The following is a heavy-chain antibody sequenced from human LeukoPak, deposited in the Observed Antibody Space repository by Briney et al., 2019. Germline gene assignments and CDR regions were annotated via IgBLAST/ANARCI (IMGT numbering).Heavy chain of an antibody. Sequence: GGSLRLSCAASGFTFSSYAMHWVRQAPGKGLEYVSGISSKGVSTYYANSVKGRFTISRDNSKNTLYLQMGSLRAEDMAVYYCARVGWLRFRPPDYYYMDVWGKGTTVTVSS. J-gene: IGHJ6*03. CDR2: ISSKGVST. V-gene: IGHV3-64*01. CDR1: GFTFSSYA. CDR3: ARVGWLRFRPPDYYYMDV. D-gene: IGHD5-12*01.